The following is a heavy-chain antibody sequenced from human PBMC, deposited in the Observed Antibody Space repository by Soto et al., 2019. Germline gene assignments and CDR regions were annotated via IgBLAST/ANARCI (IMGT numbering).Heavy chain of an antibody. Sequence: AGGSLRLSCAASGFTFSSYWMSWVRQAPGKGLEWVANIKQDGSEKYYVDSVRGRFTISRDNAKNSLYLQMNSLRAEDTAVYYCARADYIWGSYPPRGYFDYWGQGTLVTVSS. J-gene: IGHJ4*02. CDR3: ARADYIWGSYPPRGYFDY. V-gene: IGHV3-7*01. CDR2: IKQDGSEK. CDR1: GFTFSSYW. D-gene: IGHD3-16*01.